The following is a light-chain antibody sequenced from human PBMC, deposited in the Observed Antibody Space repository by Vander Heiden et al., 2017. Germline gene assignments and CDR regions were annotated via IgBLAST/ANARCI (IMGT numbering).Light chain of an antibody. CDR2: AAS. J-gene: IGKJ1*01. Sequence: DIQMTQSPTSLSASVGDRVTITCRASQSISSYLNWYQQRPGKAPKLLIYAASSLQSGVPSRFRGSESGTDFTLTISRLQPEDFATYYCQQSDRTPWTFGQRTKVEIK. CDR3: QQSDRTPWT. V-gene: IGKV1-39*01. CDR1: QSISSY.